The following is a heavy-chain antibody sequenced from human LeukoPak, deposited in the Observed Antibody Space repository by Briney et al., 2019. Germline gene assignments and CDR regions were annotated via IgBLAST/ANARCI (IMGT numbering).Heavy chain of an antibody. J-gene: IGHJ4*02. CDR3: ARGELGDSSGFSFFDY. D-gene: IGHD3-22*01. Sequence: SMKVSCKASRGTFSSYGISWVRQAPGQGLEWMGGVIAIFGRVKYGQKFQGRATITTDESTSTAYMELSSLTSEDTGVYYCARGELGDSSGFSFFDYWGQGTLVTVSS. CDR2: VIAIFGRV. V-gene: IGHV1-69*05. CDR1: RGTFSSYG.